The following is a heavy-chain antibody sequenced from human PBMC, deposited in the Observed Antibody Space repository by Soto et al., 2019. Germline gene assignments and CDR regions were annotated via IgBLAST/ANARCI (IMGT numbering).Heavy chain of an antibody. J-gene: IGHJ5*02. CDR1: GYTFTNFA. Sequence: QVHLVQSGAEMKKPGASVTVSCKASGYTFTNFALHWVRQAPGQRLFWMGRISIADGNTHYSENFQGRVTFTRNVSANTAYMELSRLTSEDTAIYFCARGFLGFDPWGQGNLVTVSS. CDR2: ISIADGNT. CDR3: ARGFLGFDP. D-gene: IGHD3-10*01. V-gene: IGHV1-3*04.